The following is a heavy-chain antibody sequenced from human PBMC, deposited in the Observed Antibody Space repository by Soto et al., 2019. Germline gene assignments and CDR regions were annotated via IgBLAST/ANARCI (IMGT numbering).Heavy chain of an antibody. Sequence: QVQLVQSGAEVKKPGSSVKVSCKASADTFNSYSLSWLRQAPGQRLEWMGGITPVFGTADYAQSFEDRLTISADDSTSPVYMEVSSLRSDDTAVYYCARSLEGTTVTNWFDPWGQGALVTVSS. CDR3: ARSLEGTTVTNWFDP. J-gene: IGHJ5*02. CDR2: ITPVFGTA. V-gene: IGHV1-69*01. D-gene: IGHD4-17*01. CDR1: ADTFNSYS.